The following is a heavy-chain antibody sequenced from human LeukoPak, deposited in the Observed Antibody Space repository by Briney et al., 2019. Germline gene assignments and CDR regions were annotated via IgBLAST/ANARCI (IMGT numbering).Heavy chain of an antibody. CDR2: IYTSGST. D-gene: IGHD5-12*01. J-gene: IGHJ4*02. CDR3: ARGGGATRIDY. Sequence: PSHTLSLTCSVSGDSIRSGTYYWSWIRQPAGKGLEWIGRIYTSGSTSYNPPLKSRVTISVDTSKNQFSLKLTSVTAADTAVYYCARGGGATRIDYWGQGTLVTVSS. V-gene: IGHV4-61*02. CDR1: GDSIRSGTYY.